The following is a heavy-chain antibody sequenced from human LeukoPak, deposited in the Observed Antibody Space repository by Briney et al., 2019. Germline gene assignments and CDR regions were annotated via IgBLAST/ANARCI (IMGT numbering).Heavy chain of an antibody. J-gene: IGHJ5*02. D-gene: IGHD2-15*01. CDR2: INPSGGST. V-gene: IGHV1-46*01. CDR1: GYTFTSYY. Sequence: ASVKVSCKASGYTFTSYYMHWVRQAPGQGLEWMGIINPSGGSTSYAQKLQGRVTMTTDTSTSTAYMELRSLRSDDTAVYYCARDQVAGTTTMPSGWFDPWGQGTLVTVSS. CDR3: ARDQVAGTTTMPSGWFDP.